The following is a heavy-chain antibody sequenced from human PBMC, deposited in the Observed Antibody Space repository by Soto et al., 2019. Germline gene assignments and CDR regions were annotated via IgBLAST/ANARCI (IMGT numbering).Heavy chain of an antibody. Sequence: ASVKVSCKASGFTFTSSAVQWVRQARGQRPEWIGWIVVGSGNTNYAQKFQERVTITRDMSTSTAYMELSSLRSEDTAVYYCAAVPLRFLEWLPPAFVWGQGTTVTVSS. J-gene: IGHJ6*02. CDR2: IVVGSGNT. V-gene: IGHV1-58*01. D-gene: IGHD3-3*01. CDR1: GFTFTSSA. CDR3: AAVPLRFLEWLPPAFV.